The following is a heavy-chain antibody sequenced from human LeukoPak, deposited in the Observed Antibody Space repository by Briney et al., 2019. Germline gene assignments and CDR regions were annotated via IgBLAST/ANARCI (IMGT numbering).Heavy chain of an antibody. Sequence: GGSLRLSCAVSGLTFSSYAMSWVRQAPGKGLEWVSGISGSGDSTYYADSVKGRFTISRDNSKNTLYLQMNSLRAEDTAVFYCAKAWKQQLIRNYFDYWGQGTLVTVSS. V-gene: IGHV3-23*01. D-gene: IGHD6-13*01. CDR3: AKAWKQQLIRNYFDY. J-gene: IGHJ4*02. CDR2: ISGSGDST. CDR1: GLTFSSYA.